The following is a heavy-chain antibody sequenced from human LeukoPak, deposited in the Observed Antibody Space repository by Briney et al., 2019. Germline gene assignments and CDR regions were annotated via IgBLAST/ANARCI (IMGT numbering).Heavy chain of an antibody. CDR2: ISYDGSNK. CDR3: ARVNCGGDHCVNYLDY. Sequence: GGSLRLSCAASGFTFSSYAMHWVRQAPGKGLEWVAVISYDGSNKYYADSVKGRFTISRDNSKNTLYLQMNSLRAEDTAVYYCARVNCGGDHCVNYLDYWGQGTLVTVSS. D-gene: IGHD2-21*01. V-gene: IGHV3-30-3*01. CDR1: GFTFSSYA. J-gene: IGHJ4*02.